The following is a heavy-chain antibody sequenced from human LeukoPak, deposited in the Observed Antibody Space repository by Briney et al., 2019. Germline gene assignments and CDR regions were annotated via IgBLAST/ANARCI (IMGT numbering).Heavy chain of an antibody. CDR1: GFTFSCYE. Sequence: GGSLRLSCAASGFTFSCYEMNWVRQAPGKGLEWVSYISSSGSTIYYADSVKGRFTISRDNAKNSLYLQMNSLRAEDTAVYYCASLYDSSGYYLENWFDPWGQGTLVTVSS. J-gene: IGHJ5*02. CDR3: ASLYDSSGYYLENWFDP. CDR2: ISSSGSTI. D-gene: IGHD3-22*01. V-gene: IGHV3-48*03.